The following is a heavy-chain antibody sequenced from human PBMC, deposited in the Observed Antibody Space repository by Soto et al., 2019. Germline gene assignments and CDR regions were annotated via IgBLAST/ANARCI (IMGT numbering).Heavy chain of an antibody. D-gene: IGHD5-18*01. J-gene: IGHJ3*02. CDR1: GGTFSSYA. V-gene: IGHV1-69*12. CDR2: IIPIFGTA. CDR3: ASHVARIPLWLGSFDI. Sequence: QVQLVQSGAEVKKPGSSVKVSCKASGGTFSSYAISWVRQAPGQGLEWMGGIIPIFGTANYAQKFQGRVTITADESTSTAYMGLSSLRSEDTAVYYCASHVARIPLWLGSFDIWGQGTMVTVSS.